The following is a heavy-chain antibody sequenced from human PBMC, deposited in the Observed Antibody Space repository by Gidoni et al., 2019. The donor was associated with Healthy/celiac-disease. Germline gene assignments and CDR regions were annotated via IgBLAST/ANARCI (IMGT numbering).Heavy chain of an antibody. CDR2: ISSNGGST. CDR1: GFTFSSYA. CDR3: ARVGIGYDHAFDI. J-gene: IGHJ3*02. D-gene: IGHD5-12*01. Sequence: EVQLVASGGALVQPGGSLRLSCAASGFTFSSYAMHWVRQAPGKGLEDVSAISSNGGSTYYANSVKGRFTISRDNSKNTLYIQMGSLRAEDMAVYYCARVGIGYDHAFDIWGQGTMVTVSS. V-gene: IGHV3-64*01.